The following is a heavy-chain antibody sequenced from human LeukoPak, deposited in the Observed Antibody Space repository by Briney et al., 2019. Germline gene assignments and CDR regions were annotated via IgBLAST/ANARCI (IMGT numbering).Heavy chain of an antibody. CDR2: IIPILGIA. CDR1: GYTFPDYF. CDR3: ARSTYYYDSSGFDY. V-gene: IGHV1-69*02. J-gene: IGHJ4*02. D-gene: IGHD3-22*01. Sequence: AASVKVSCKASGYTFPDYFIHWVRQAPGQGLEWMGRIIPILGIANYAQKFQGRVTITADKSTSTAYMELSSLRSEDTAVYYCARSTYYYDSSGFDYWGQGTLVTVSS.